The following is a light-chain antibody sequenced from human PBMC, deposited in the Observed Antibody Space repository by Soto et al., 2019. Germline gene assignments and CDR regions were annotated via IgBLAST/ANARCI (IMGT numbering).Light chain of an antibody. Sequence: QSVLTQPASVSGSPGQSITISCTGTSSDVGGYNYVFWYQQHPGKAPKLMIYEVSYRPSGVSNRFSGSKSGNTASLTISGLQAEDEADYYCSSYTSSSTQVFGTGTKVTVL. CDR2: EVS. V-gene: IGLV2-14*01. J-gene: IGLJ1*01. CDR3: SSYTSSSTQV. CDR1: SSDVGGYNY.